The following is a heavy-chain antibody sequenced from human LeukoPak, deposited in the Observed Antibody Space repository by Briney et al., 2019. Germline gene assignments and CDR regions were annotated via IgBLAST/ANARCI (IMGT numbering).Heavy chain of an antibody. V-gene: IGHV6-1*01. CDR3: ARSMGAFDI. CDR2: TYYRSKWYN. CDR1: GDSVSSTSAA. Sequence: PSQTLSLTCGICGDSVSSTSAAWNWIRQSPSRGLEWLGRTYYRSKWYNEYAVSVKRRITINPDTSKNQFPLQLNSVTPEDTAVYFCARSMGAFDIWGQGTMVTVSS. J-gene: IGHJ3*02.